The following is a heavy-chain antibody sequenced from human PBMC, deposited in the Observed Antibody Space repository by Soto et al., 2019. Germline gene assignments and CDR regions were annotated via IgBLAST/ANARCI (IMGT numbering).Heavy chain of an antibody. D-gene: IGHD3-10*01. CDR1: GFTFSGYG. CDR2: IWYDGSNK. Sequence: GGSLRLSCAASGFTFSGYGMHWVRQAPGKGLGWVAVIWYDGSNKYYADSVKGRFTISRDNSKNTLYLQMNSLRAEDTAVYYCARGGHTYYYGSGRNYYYYYMDVWGKGTTVTVSS. J-gene: IGHJ6*03. CDR3: ARGGHTYYYGSGRNYYYYYMDV. V-gene: IGHV3-33*01.